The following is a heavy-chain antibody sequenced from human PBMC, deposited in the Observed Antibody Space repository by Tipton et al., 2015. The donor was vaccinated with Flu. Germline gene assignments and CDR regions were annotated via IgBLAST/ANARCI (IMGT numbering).Heavy chain of an antibody. V-gene: IGHV3-30-3*01. Sequence: SLRLSCAASGFTFGAYAMHWLRQAPGKGLEWVALISYDSTNKYYADSVKGRFSISRDNSKNTLFLQLDGLRPEDTAVYYCARGGQSGHSWGQGTLVTVSS. CDR1: GFTFGAYA. J-gene: IGHJ4*02. D-gene: IGHD3-10*01. CDR3: ARGGQSGHS. CDR2: ISYDSTNK.